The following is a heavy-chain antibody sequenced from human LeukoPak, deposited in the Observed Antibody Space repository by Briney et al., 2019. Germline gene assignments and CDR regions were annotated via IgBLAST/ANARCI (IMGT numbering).Heavy chain of an antibody. CDR2: IYTSGST. Sequence: SETLSLTCTVSGGSISSGSYYWSWIRQPAGKGLEWIGRIYTSGSTNYNPSLKSRVTISVDTSKNQFSLKLSSVTAADTAVYYCARALLLYYYDSSGYYPFLVPRSQYYFDYWGQGTLVTVSS. CDR1: GGSISSGSYY. V-gene: IGHV4-61*02. J-gene: IGHJ4*02. CDR3: ARALLLYYYDSSGYYPFLVPRSQYYFDY. D-gene: IGHD3-22*01.